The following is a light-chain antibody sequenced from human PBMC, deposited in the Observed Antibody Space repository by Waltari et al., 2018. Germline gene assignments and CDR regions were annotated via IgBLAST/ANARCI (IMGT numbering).Light chain of an antibody. J-gene: IGLJ2*01. Sequence: YDLTQPPSVSVSPGQTAAITCSGDGLPKQYTFWYQQKSGQAPVLVMYDDNKRPSGIPGRSPGSSAGTVATLTITGAQVDDEADYYCYSKDTDGGSQGKIGGGTKLTVL. CDR3: YSKDTDGGSQGK. CDR2: DDN. CDR1: GLPKQY. V-gene: IGLV3-10*01.